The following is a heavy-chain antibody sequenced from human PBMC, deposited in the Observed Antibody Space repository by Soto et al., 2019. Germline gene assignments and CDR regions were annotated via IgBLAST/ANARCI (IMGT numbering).Heavy chain of an antibody. CDR3: ASRYLY. CDR1: GDSISNGDYY. D-gene: IGHD3-16*02. V-gene: IGHV4-30-4*01. CDR2: IDSSGST. Sequence: LSLTCTVSGDSISNGDYYWSWIRQPPGRGLEWIGYIDSSGSTYYNPSLKSRLTMSVDMSKNQFSLRLTSVTAADTAVYYCASRYLYWGQGLPVTVSS. J-gene: IGHJ4*02.